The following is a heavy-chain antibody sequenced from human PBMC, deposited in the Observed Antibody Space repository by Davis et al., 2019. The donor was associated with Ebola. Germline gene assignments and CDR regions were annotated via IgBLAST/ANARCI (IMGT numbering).Heavy chain of an antibody. Sequence: PGGSLRLSCAASGFTFSSYGMHWVRQAPGKGLEWVAVIWYDGSNKYYADSVKGRFTISRDNSKNTLYLQMNSLRAEDTAVYYCARDLSDYGDPIGMDVWGQGTTVTVSS. CDR3: ARDLSDYGDPIGMDV. CDR2: IWYDGSNK. D-gene: IGHD4-17*01. J-gene: IGHJ6*02. CDR1: GFTFSSYG. V-gene: IGHV3-33*01.